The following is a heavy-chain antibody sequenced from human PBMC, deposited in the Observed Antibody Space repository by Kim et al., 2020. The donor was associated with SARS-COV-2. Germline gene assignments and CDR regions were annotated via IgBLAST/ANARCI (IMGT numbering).Heavy chain of an antibody. J-gene: IGHJ4*02. CDR3: ARSGGSLLWFGDSYFDY. Sequence: FQGRVTITRDTSASTAYMELSSLRSEDTAVYYCARSGGSLLWFGDSYFDYWGQGTLVTVSS. V-gene: IGHV1-3*01. D-gene: IGHD3-10*01.